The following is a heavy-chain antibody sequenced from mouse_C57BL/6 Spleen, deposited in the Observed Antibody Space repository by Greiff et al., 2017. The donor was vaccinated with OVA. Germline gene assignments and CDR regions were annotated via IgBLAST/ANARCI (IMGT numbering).Heavy chain of an antibody. Sequence: VQLQQSGAELVRPGTSVKVSCKASGYAFTHYLIEWVKQRPGQGLEWIGVINPGGGGTNYNETFKGKATLTADKTSTTSDMQLSSLTSDDSAVYFCSRRCYYAMAYWGQGTSVTVSS. CDR2: INPGGGGT. V-gene: IGHV1-54*02. J-gene: IGHJ4*01. CDR1: GYAFTHYL. CDR3: SRRCYYAMAY.